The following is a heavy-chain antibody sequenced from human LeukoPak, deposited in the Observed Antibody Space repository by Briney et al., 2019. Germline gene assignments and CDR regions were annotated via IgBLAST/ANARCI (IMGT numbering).Heavy chain of an antibody. D-gene: IGHD3-22*01. V-gene: IGHV1-46*01. Sequence: ASVKVSCKASGYTFTSYYMHWVRQAPGQGLEWMGIINPSGGSTSYAQKFQGRVTMTRDTSISTVYMELRGLRSDDTAVYYCGRMVSYDGSGYDSFDYWGQGTLVTVSS. CDR2: INPSGGST. CDR3: GRMVSYDGSGYDSFDY. J-gene: IGHJ4*02. CDR1: GYTFTSYY.